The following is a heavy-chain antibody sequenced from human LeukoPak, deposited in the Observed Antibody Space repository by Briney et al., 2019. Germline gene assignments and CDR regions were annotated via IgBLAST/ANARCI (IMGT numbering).Heavy chain of an antibody. V-gene: IGHV4-31*03. CDR1: GGSISSGGYY. J-gene: IGHJ4*02. CDR3: ARGGHMRGIVVVPAAILLDY. D-gene: IGHD2-2*02. Sequence: SQTLSLTCTVSGGSISSGGYYWSWIRQHPGKGLEWIGYIYYSGSTYYNPSLKSRVTISVDTSKNQFSLKLSSVTAADTAVYYCARGGHMRGIVVVPAAILLDYWGQGTLVTVSS. CDR2: IYYSGST.